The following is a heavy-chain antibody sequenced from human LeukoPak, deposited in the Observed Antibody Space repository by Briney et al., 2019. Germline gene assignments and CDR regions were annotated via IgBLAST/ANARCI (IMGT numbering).Heavy chain of an antibody. J-gene: IGHJ4*02. CDR3: ARRNYDLWSGYSLTLDY. Sequence: ASVSVSCTASGYTFTSYDINWVRQAAGQGLEWMGWMNPNSGNTAYAQKFQGRVTMTRNTSISTAYMELSSLRSEDTAVYYCARRNYDLWSGYSLTLDYWGQGTLVTVSS. CDR1: GYTFTSYD. D-gene: IGHD3-3*01. CDR2: MNPNSGNT. V-gene: IGHV1-8*01.